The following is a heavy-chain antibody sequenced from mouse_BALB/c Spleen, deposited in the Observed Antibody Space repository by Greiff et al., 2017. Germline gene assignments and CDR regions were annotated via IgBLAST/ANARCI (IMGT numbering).Heavy chain of an antibody. Sequence: EVQLVESGPGLVKPSQSLSLTCTVTGYSITSYYAWKWIRQFPRNILGWMGYISYSGSTSYNPSLKSRISITRDTSKNPFFLQLNSVTTEDTATYYCARWEYDVGGDAMNSGGKGTSVTVSS. D-gene: IGHD2-14*01. CDR1: GYSITSYYA. CDR2: ISYSGST. V-gene: IGHV3-2*02. J-gene: IGHJ4*01. CDR3: ARWEYDVGGDAMNS.